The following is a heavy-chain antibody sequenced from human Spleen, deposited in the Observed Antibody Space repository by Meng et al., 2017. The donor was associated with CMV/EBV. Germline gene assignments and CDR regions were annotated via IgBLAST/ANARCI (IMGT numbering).Heavy chain of an antibody. D-gene: IGHD2-2*01. Sequence: SIKVSCKASGYTLTDYYMHWVRQAPGQGLEWMGWINPNSGGTNYAQKFRGRVTMTRHTSISTAYMGLSRLRSDDTAVYYCARDPVVPAALAYWGQGTLVTVSS. CDR1: GYTLTDYY. J-gene: IGHJ4*02. V-gene: IGHV1-2*02. CDR3: ARDPVVPAALAY. CDR2: INPNSGGT.